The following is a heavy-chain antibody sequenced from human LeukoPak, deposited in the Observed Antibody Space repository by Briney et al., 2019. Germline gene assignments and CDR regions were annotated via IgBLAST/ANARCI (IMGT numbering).Heavy chain of an antibody. D-gene: IGHD7-27*01. Sequence: GTSLRLSCAASGFTFSTYGMHWVRQAPGKGLEWVGWINPNSGGTNYAQKFQGRVTMTRDTSISTAYMELSRLRSDDTAVYYCARHRPNWGSHFFDYWGQGTLVTVSS. J-gene: IGHJ4*02. CDR1: GFTFSTYG. CDR2: INPNSGGT. V-gene: IGHV1-2*02. CDR3: ARHRPNWGSHFFDY.